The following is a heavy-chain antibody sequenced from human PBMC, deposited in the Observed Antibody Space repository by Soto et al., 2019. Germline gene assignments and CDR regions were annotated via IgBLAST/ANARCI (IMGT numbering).Heavy chain of an antibody. J-gene: IGHJ6*02. V-gene: IGHV3-64D*06. Sequence: PGGSLRLSCSASGFTCSSYAMHWVRQAPGKGLEYVSAISSNGGSTYYADSVKGRFTISRDNSKNTLYLQMSILRAEDTAVYYCVKGKVYYYGMDVWGQGTTVTVSS. CDR2: ISSNGGST. CDR1: GFTCSSYA. CDR3: VKGKVYYYGMDV.